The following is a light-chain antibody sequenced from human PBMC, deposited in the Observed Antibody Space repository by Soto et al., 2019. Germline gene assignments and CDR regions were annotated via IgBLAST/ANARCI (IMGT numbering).Light chain of an antibody. CDR2: DAS. CDR3: QQRSNWPPLT. J-gene: IGKJ4*01. V-gene: IGKV3-11*01. Sequence: EIVLSQSPATLSLSPGERATLSCRASQSVSSYLAWYQQKPGQAPRLLIYDASNRATGIPARFSGSGSGTDFTLTISSLEPEDFAVYYCQQRSNWPPLTFGGGCMVDIK. CDR1: QSVSSY.